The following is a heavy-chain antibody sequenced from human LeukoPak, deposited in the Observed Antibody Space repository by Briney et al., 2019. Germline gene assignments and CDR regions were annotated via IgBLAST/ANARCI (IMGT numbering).Heavy chain of an antibody. Sequence: PSETLSLTCSVSGGSISSGSYYWSWIRQPAGKGLEWIGRIYTSGSTDYNPSLKSRVTISVDTSKNQFSLKLSSVTAADTAVYYCARDMDAYYGSGSYYILDPWGQGTLVTVSS. J-gene: IGHJ5*02. CDR1: GGSISSGSYY. CDR3: ARDMDAYYGSGSYYILDP. CDR2: IYTSGST. V-gene: IGHV4-61*02. D-gene: IGHD3-10*01.